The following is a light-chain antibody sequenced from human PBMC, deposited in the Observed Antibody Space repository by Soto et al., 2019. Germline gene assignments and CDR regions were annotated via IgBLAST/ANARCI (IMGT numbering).Light chain of an antibody. CDR1: SSDVGAYND. CDR3: SSYAGFNNFV. J-gene: IGLJ1*01. V-gene: IGLV2-8*01. CDR2: EVT. Sequence: QSALTQPPSASGSPGQSVTISCTGTSSDVGAYNDVSWYQQHPGKAPKLMIYEVTNRPSGVPDRFSASKSGNTASLTVSGLQAEDEADYFCSSYAGFNNFVFGTGTKLTVL.